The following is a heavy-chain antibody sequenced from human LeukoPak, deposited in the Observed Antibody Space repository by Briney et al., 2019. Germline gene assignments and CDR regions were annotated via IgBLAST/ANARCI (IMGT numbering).Heavy chain of an antibody. V-gene: IGHV1-3*01. CDR1: GYTFTSYA. CDR3: ARGPHKRYYDFWSGSLRLYGMDV. CDR2: INAGNGNT. Sequence: ASVKVSCKASGYTFTSYAMHWVRQAPGQRLEWMGWINAGNGNTKYSQKFQGWVTMTRDTSISTAYMELSRLRSDDTAVYYCARGPHKRYYDFWSGSLRLYGMDVWGQGTTVTVSS. J-gene: IGHJ6*02. D-gene: IGHD3-3*01.